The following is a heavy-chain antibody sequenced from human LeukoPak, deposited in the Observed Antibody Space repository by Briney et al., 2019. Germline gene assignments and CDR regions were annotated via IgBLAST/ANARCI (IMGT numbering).Heavy chain of an antibody. CDR3: ARDATRGGDNDY. Sequence: GGSLRLSCAASGFTFSSYAMHWVRQAPGKGLEWVAVISYDGSNKYYADSVKGRFTISRDNSKNTLYLQMNSLRADDTAVYYCARDATRGGDNDYWGQGTRVIVSS. J-gene: IGHJ4*02. CDR1: GFTFSSYA. CDR2: ISYDGSNK. V-gene: IGHV3-30*04. D-gene: IGHD2-21*02.